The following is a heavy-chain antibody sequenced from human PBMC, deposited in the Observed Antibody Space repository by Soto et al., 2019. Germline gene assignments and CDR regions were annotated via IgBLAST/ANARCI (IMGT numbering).Heavy chain of an antibody. Sequence: PGGSLRLSCAASGFTFSSYAVSWVRQAPGKGLEWVSTISGVGGDTYYADSAKGRFTISRDNSKNMLYLQISSLRAEDTAVYYCAITVGEFDYWGQGTLVTVSS. CDR2: ISGVGGDT. CDR3: AITVGEFDY. J-gene: IGHJ4*02. D-gene: IGHD3-10*01. CDR1: GFTFSSYA. V-gene: IGHV3-23*01.